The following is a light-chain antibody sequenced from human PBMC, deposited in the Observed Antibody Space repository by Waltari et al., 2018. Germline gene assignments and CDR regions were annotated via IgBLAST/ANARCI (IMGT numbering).Light chain of an antibody. J-gene: IGLJ3*02. CDR3: CSYAGSSTFAV. Sequence: QSALTQPASVSGSPGQSITISCTGTSSYVGSYNLVSWYQQHPGKAPKLMIYEGSKRPSGVSNRFSGSKSGNTASLTISGLQAEDEADYYCCSYAGSSTFAVFGGGTKLTVL. CDR1: SSYVGSYNL. CDR2: EGS. V-gene: IGLV2-23*03.